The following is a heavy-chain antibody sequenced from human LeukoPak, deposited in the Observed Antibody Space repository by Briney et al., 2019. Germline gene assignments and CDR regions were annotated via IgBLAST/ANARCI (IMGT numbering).Heavy chain of an antibody. Sequence: GASVKVSCKASGYTLTSYDINWVRQATGQGLEWMGWMNPNSGNTGYAQKFQGRVTMTRNTSISTAYMELSSLRSEDTAVYYCARGIMITFGGVIESVWFDPWGQGTLVTVSS. CDR1: GYTLTSYD. CDR3: ARGIMITFGGVIESVWFDP. D-gene: IGHD3-16*02. CDR2: MNPNSGNT. J-gene: IGHJ5*02. V-gene: IGHV1-8*01.